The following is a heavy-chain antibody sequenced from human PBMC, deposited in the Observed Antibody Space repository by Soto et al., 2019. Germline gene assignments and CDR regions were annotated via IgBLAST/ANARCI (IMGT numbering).Heavy chain of an antibody. J-gene: IGHJ4*02. V-gene: IGHV5-10-1*01. CDR3: ARQIYDSDTGPNFQYYFDS. CDR1: GYSFTSYW. D-gene: IGHD3-22*01. CDR2: IDPSDSYT. Sequence: GESLKISCKGSGYSFTSYWISWVRQMPGKGLEWMGRIDPSDSYTNYSPSFQGHVTISADKSIITTVFLQWSSLRASDTAMYYCARQIYDSDTGPNFQYYFDSWGQGTPVTVSS.